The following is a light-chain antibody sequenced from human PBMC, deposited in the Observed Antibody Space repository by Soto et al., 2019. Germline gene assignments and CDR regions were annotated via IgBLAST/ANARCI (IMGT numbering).Light chain of an antibody. CDR2: GAS. CDR1: QSVSSSY. V-gene: IGKV3-20*01. Sequence: EIVLTQSPGTLSLSPGERATLSCRASQSVSSSYLAWYQQKPGQAPRLLIYGASRRATGIPDRFSGSGSGTDFTLTISRLEPEEFAVYYCQQYGSSTWTFGQGTKVEIK. J-gene: IGKJ1*01. CDR3: QQYGSSTWT.